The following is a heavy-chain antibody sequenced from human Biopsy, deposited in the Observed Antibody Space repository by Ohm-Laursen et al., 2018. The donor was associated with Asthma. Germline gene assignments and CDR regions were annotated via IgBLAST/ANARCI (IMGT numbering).Heavy chain of an antibody. J-gene: IGHJ6*02. D-gene: IGHD3-10*01. CDR3: ARAVDYSHYYGIDV. CDR1: GYTLNSAG. CDR2: ISVYNGNT. V-gene: IGHV1-18*01. Sequence: SVKVSCKTSGYTLNSAGITWVRQAPGQRLEWMGWISVYNGNTKVAQKLQDRVTMITDTSTSTAYMELRSLRSDDTAVYFCARAVDYSHYYGIDVWGQGTTVTVS.